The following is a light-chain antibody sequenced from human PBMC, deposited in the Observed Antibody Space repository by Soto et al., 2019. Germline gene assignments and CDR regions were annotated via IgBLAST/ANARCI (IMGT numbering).Light chain of an antibody. CDR2: GNS. CDR1: ISNIGAGYD. V-gene: IGLV1-40*01. Sequence: QSVLTHPPSVSGAPGQRVTISCTGSISNIGAGYDVHWYQQLPGTAPKLLIYGNSNRPSEVPDRFSGSKSGTSASLAITGLQAEDEADYYCQSYDSSLSAYVFGTGTKVTVL. J-gene: IGLJ1*01. CDR3: QSYDSSLSAYV.